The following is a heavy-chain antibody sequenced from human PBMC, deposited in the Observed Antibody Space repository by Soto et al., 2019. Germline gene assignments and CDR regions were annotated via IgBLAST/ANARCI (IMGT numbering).Heavy chain of an antibody. D-gene: IGHD2-2*01. V-gene: IGHV5-51*01. Sequence: GESLKISCKGSGYSFTSYWIGWVRQMPGKGLEWMGIIYPGDSDTRYSPSFQGQVTISADKSISTAYLQWSSLKASDTAMYYCARHRYCSSTSCYALDYWGQGTLVTVSS. CDR2: IYPGDSDT. J-gene: IGHJ4*02. CDR3: ARHRYCSSTSCYALDY. CDR1: GYSFTSYW.